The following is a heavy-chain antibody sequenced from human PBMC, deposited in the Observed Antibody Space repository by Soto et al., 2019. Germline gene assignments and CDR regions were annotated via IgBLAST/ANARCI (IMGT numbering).Heavy chain of an antibody. J-gene: IGHJ6*02. CDR2: IYPGDSDT. V-gene: IGHV5-51*01. D-gene: IGHD6-19*01. Sequence: GESLKISCKGSGYSFTSYWIGWVRQMPGKGLEWMGIIYPGDSDTRYSPSFQGQVTISADKSISTAYLQWSSLKASDTAMYYCARQRASGWSYYYYGMDVWGQGTTVTVSS. CDR3: ARQRASGWSYYYYGMDV. CDR1: GYSFTSYW.